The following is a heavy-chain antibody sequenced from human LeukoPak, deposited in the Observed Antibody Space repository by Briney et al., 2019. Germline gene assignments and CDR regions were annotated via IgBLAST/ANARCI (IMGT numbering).Heavy chain of an antibody. CDR2: INHSGST. CDR3: ARGIPPPPFGPSKGKGRYMDV. V-gene: IGHV4-34*01. CDR1: GGSFSGYY. Sequence: PSETLSLTCAVYGGSFSGYYWSWIRQPPGKGLEWIGEINHSGSTNYNPSLKSRVTISVDTSKNQFSLKLSSVTAADTAVYYCARGIPPPPFGPSKGKGRYMDVWGKGTTVTVSS. D-gene: IGHD3-10*01. J-gene: IGHJ6*03.